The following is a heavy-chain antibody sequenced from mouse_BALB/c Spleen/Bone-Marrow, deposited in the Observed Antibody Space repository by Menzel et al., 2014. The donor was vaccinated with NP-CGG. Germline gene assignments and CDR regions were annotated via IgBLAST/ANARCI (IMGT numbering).Heavy chain of an antibody. CDR2: IYWDDDK. J-gene: IGHJ4*01. CDR1: GFSLSTSGMG. V-gene: IGHV8-12*01. Sequence: QVTLKECGPGILQPSQTLSLTCSFSGFSLSTSGMGVSWIRQPSGKGLEWLAHIYWDDDKRYNPSLKSRLTISKDTSSNQVFLKITSVDTADTATYYCTRITYHSYGYYAMDYWGQGTSVTVSS. CDR3: TRITYHSYGYYAMDY. D-gene: IGHD2-12*01.